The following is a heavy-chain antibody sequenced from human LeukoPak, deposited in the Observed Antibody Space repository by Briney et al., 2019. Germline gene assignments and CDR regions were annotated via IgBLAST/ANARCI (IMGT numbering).Heavy chain of an antibody. V-gene: IGHV4-59*10. D-gene: IGHD6-6*01. Sequence: SETLSLTCAVYGGSFSGYYWSWIRQPAGKGLEWIGRIYTSGSTNYNPSLKSRVTMSVDTSKNQFSLKLSSVTAADTAVYYCARVGPRSSNFDYWGQGTLVTVSS. CDR2: IYTSGST. CDR3: ARVGPRSSNFDY. J-gene: IGHJ4*02. CDR1: GGSFSGYY.